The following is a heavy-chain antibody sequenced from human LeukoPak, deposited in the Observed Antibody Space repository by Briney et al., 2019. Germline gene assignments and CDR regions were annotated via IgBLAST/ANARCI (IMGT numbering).Heavy chain of an antibody. J-gene: IGHJ6*02. D-gene: IGHD3-22*01. CDR2: IFSGGST. Sequence: GGSLRLSCAASGFTVSSNYMSWVRQAPGKGLELVSLIFSGGSTYYADSVKGRFTISRDNSKNTLYLQMNSLRAEDTAVYYCAISDYYDSSGYLYGMDVWGQGTTVTVSS. CDR1: GFTVSSNY. V-gene: IGHV3-66*01. CDR3: AISDYYDSSGYLYGMDV.